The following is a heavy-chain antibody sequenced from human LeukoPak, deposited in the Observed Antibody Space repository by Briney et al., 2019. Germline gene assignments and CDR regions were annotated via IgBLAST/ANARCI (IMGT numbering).Heavy chain of an antibody. CDR2: ISGSGDST. CDR1: GLTFSSIG. V-gene: IGHV3-23*01. J-gene: IGHJ6*03. Sequence: GGSLRLSCAASGLTFSSIGMSWVRQAPGKGLEWVSSISGSGDSTYYADSVKGRFTISRDNSKNTLYLQMNSLRAEDTAVYYCARALEDYYDSSGYYWGRYYYYYYYMDVWGKGTTVTVSS. D-gene: IGHD3-22*01. CDR3: ARALEDYYDSSGYYWGRYYYYYYYMDV.